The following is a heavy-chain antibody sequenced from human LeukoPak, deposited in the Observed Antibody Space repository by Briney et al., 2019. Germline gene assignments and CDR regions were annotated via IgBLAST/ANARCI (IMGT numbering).Heavy chain of an antibody. J-gene: IGHJ4*02. V-gene: IGHV3-48*04. Sequence: GGSLRLSCAASGFTFSIYTMNWVRQAPGKGLEWISYISTNSGTIWYADSVKGRFSISRDNARNSLSLQMNSLRAEDTAVYYCTKWSTSGSYYTEWGQGTLVIVSS. D-gene: IGHD3-10*01. CDR3: TKWSTSGSYYTE. CDR2: ISTNSGTI. CDR1: GFTFSIYT.